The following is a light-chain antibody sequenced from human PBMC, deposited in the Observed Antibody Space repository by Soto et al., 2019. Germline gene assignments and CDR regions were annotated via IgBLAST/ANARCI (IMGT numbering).Light chain of an antibody. CDR2: DVS. CDR3: QQSGGSPRT. CDR1: QSVINVY. Sequence: EIVLTQSPGTLSLSPGERATLSCRASQSVINVYLAWYHQKPGQAPRLLIYDVSNRVTGIPDRFSGSGSGTDFTLTISRLEPEDFAVYYCQQSGGSPRTFGQGTKLEIK. J-gene: IGKJ2*01. V-gene: IGKV3-20*01.